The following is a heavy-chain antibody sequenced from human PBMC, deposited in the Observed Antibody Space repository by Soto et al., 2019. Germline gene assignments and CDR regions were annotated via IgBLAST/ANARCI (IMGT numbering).Heavy chain of an antibody. V-gene: IGHV3-23*01. CDR3: AKDRLASNFDY. CDR2: ISDTGGST. D-gene: IGHD4-4*01. CDR1: GFTFNNYA. J-gene: IGHJ4*02. Sequence: PGGSLRLSCAASGFTFNNYATNWVRQAPGKGLEWVATISDTGGSTYYADSVKGRFTISRDNSKNTLYLQMNSLRVEDTAVYYCAKDRLASNFDYWGQGTQVTVSS.